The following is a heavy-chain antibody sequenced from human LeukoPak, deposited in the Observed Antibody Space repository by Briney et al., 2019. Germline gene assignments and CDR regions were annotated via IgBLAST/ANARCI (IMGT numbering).Heavy chain of an antibody. CDR3: AKDLAEKYAFDI. D-gene: IGHD3-16*01. CDR2: ISYDGSNK. Sequence: VRSLRLSCAASGFTFSSYGMHWVRQAPGKGLEWVAGISYDGSNKYYADSVKGRFTISRDNSKNTLYLQMNSLRAEDTAVYYCAKDLAEKYAFDIWGQGIMVTVSS. CDR1: GFTFSSYG. V-gene: IGHV3-30*18. J-gene: IGHJ3*02.